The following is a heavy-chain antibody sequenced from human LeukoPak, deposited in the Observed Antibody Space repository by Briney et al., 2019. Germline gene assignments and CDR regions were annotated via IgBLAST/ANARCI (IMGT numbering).Heavy chain of an antibody. D-gene: IGHD3-10*01. V-gene: IGHV1-2*02. CDR3: ARAMVRGAIDDY. J-gene: IGHJ4*02. Sequence: ASVTVSCKASGYTFTGYYMHWVRQAPGQGLEWMGWINPNSGGTNYAQKFQGRVTMTRDTSISTAYMELSRLRSDDTAVYYCARAMVRGAIDDYWGQGTLVTVSS. CDR1: GYTFTGYY. CDR2: INPNSGGT.